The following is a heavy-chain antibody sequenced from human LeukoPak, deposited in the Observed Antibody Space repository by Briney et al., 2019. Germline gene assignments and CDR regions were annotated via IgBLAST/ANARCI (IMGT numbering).Heavy chain of an antibody. D-gene: IGHD3-22*01. V-gene: IGHV3-21*01. CDR2: IRSRSSYI. J-gene: IGHJ4*02. Sequence: TVGSPRLSCAAPGFTLSRYAMNWVRQAPGKGLEWDSFIRSRSSYIYYADSVKGLFTISRDNAKNSLYLQMNSLRAEDTAVYYCARDLRSSGYYAFDYWGQGALVTVSS. CDR1: GFTLSRYA. CDR3: ARDLRSSGYYAFDY.